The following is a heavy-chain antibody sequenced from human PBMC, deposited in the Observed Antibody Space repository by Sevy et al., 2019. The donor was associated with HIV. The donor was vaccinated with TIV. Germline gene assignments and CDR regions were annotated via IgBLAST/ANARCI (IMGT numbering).Heavy chain of an antibody. CDR2: MYYSGST. J-gene: IGHJ6*02. CDR1: GDSISSTSYY. V-gene: IGHV4-39*01. D-gene: IGHD7-27*01. Sequence: SETLSLTCTVSGDSISSTSYYWGWIRQPPGKGLEWIGSMYYSGSTYYNPSLKSRVTISVDTSKNQLSLKLRSATAADTAMYYCARHGDHYYGMDVWGQGTTVTVSS. CDR3: ARHGDHYYGMDV.